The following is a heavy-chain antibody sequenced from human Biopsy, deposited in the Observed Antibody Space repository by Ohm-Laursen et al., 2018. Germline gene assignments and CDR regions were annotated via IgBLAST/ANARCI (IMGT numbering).Heavy chain of an antibody. Sequence: SETLSLTCHVSGGDINNYYWSWIRQPPGKGLEWIGHIYYSVMTNYNPSLQSRVSISVDTSRNQVSLTLSSVTAADTAVYYCARDSGILNYGNFKYYHYYGMDVWGQGTKVTVSS. CDR1: GGDINNYY. CDR3: ARDSGILNYGNFKYYHYYGMDV. CDR2: IYYSVMT. J-gene: IGHJ6*02. D-gene: IGHD4-11*01. V-gene: IGHV4-59*01.